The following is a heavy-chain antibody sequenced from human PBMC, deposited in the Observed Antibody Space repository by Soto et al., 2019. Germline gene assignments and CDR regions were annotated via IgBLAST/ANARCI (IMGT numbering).Heavy chain of an antibody. D-gene: IGHD6-6*01. CDR1: GFTFSSYA. CDR2: ISGSGGST. CDR3: ARPLYSSSSSTDY. J-gene: IGHJ4*02. V-gene: IGHV3-23*01. Sequence: PGESLKISCAASGFTFSSYAMSWVRQAPGKGLEWVSAISGSGGSTYYADSVKGRFTISRDNSKNTLYLQMNSLRAEDTAVYYCARPLYSSSSSTDYWGQGTLVTVSS.